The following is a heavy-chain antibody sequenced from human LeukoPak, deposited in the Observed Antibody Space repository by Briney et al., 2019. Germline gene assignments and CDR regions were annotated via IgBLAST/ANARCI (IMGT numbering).Heavy chain of an antibody. CDR1: GFTFSSYA. V-gene: IGHV3-30-3*01. D-gene: IGHD3-3*01. J-gene: IGHJ6*02. CDR2: ISYDGSNK. CDR3: ARAFPRITIFGVVTPQHVYYYYGMDV. Sequence: GGSLRLSCAASGFTFSSYAMHWVRQAPGKGLEWVAVISYDGSNKYYADSVKGRFTISRDNSKNTLYLQMNSLRAEDTAVYYCARAFPRITIFGVVTPQHVYYYYGMDVWGQGTTVTVSS.